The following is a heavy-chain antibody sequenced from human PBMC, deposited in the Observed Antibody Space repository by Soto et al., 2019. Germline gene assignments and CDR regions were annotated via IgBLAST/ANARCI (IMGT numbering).Heavy chain of an antibody. CDR2: ISSSSSYI. V-gene: IGHV3-21*01. D-gene: IGHD5-12*01. CDR1: GFTFSSYS. CDR3: ARDLQGLRRDY. J-gene: IGHJ4*02. Sequence: EVQLVESGGGLVKPGGSLRLSCAASGFTFSSYSMNWVRQAPGKGLEWVSSISSSSSYIYYADSVKGRFTISTDNAKNSLYLQMHSLRAEDTAVYYCARDLQGLRRDYWGQGTLVTVSS.